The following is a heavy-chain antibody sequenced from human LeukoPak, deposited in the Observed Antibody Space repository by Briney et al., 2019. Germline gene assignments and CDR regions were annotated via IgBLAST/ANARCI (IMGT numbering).Heavy chain of an antibody. Sequence: SETLSLTCTVSGGSISSGGYYWSWIRQPPGKGLEWIGEINHSGSTNYNPSLKSRVTISVDTSKNQFSLKLSSVTAADTAVYYCARQDLAAAGGADYWGQGTLVTVSS. D-gene: IGHD6-13*01. CDR1: GGSISSGGYY. CDR3: ARQDLAAAGGADY. J-gene: IGHJ4*02. V-gene: IGHV4-39*07. CDR2: INHSGST.